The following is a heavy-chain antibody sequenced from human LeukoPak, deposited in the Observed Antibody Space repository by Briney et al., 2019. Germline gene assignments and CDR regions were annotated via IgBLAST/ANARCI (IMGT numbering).Heavy chain of an antibody. V-gene: IGHV4-34*01. CDR2: INHSGST. Sequence: PGGSLRLSCAASGFTFSSYSMNWVRQPPGKGLEWIGEINHSGSTNYNPSLKSRVTISVDTSKNQFSLKLSSVTAADTAVYYCARGGVAAAGTVPFDYWGQGTLVTVSS. CDR1: GFTFSSYS. J-gene: IGHJ4*02. D-gene: IGHD6-13*01. CDR3: ARGGVAAAGTVPFDY.